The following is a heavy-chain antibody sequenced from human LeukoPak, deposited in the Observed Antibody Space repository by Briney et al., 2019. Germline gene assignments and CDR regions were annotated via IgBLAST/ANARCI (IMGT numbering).Heavy chain of an antibody. Sequence: ASVKVSCKASGYTFTSYYIQWVRQAPGQGLEWMGKINPSGGSTIYAQKFQGRVTMTRDTSTSTVYMELSSLRSDDTAVYYCARDRGNWFDPWGQGTLVTVSS. CDR2: INPSGGST. V-gene: IGHV1-46*01. CDR1: GYTFTSYY. CDR3: ARDRGNWFDP. J-gene: IGHJ5*02.